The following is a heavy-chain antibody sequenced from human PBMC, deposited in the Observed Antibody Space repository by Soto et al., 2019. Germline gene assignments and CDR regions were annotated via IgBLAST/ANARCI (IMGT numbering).Heavy chain of an antibody. Sequence: GASVKVSCKASGYTFTSYDINWVRQATGQGLEWMGWMSPNSGNTGYAQKFQGRVTMTRNTSISTAYMELSSLRSEDTAVYYCARRRIAVAGNWFDPWGQGTLVTVSS. CDR1: GYTFTSYD. CDR3: ARRRIAVAGNWFDP. V-gene: IGHV1-8*01. CDR2: MSPNSGNT. J-gene: IGHJ5*02. D-gene: IGHD6-19*01.